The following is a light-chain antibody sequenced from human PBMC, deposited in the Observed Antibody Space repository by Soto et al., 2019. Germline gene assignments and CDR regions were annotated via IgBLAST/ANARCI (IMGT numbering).Light chain of an antibody. V-gene: IGLV3-21*02. CDR1: DIGSKS. J-gene: IGLJ2*01. CDR2: DDN. Sequence: GPGQTARITCGGDDIGSKSVHWYQQKPGQAPVMVVYDDNDRPSGIPERFSGSNSGNTATLTISRVEAGDEADYYCQVWDSSSDHPVVFGGGTKLTVL. CDR3: QVWDSSSDHPVV.